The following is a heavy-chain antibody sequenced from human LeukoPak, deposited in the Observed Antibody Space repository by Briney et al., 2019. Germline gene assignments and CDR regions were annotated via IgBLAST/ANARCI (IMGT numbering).Heavy chain of an antibody. D-gene: IGHD2-21*01. CDR1: GFTFADYA. CDR3: TRVAIAIIGTDPVDY. CDR2: IRSRTYGGAA. J-gene: IGHJ4*02. Sequence: PGGSLRLFCEASGFTFADYAMNWVRQAPGEGLEWVGFIRSRTYGGAADYAPSVQGKFTISRDDSKSIAYLQMNSLEIEDTAVYYCTRVAIAIIGTDPVDYWGQGTLVTVSS. V-gene: IGHV3-49*04.